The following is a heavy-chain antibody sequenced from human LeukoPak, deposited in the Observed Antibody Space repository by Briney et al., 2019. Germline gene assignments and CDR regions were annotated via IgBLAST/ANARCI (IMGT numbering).Heavy chain of an antibody. Sequence: PGGSLRLSCAASGFNFSNYDIHWVRQAPGRGLEWVAFIRYDGSDKYYADSVKGRFTISRDNSKNTLYLQMNSLRAEDTAVYYCAEDLYYYDSRTYYWGQGTLVTVSS. D-gene: IGHD3-22*01. V-gene: IGHV3-30*02. CDR1: GFNFSNYD. CDR3: AEDLYYYDSRTYY. CDR2: IRYDGSDK. J-gene: IGHJ4*02.